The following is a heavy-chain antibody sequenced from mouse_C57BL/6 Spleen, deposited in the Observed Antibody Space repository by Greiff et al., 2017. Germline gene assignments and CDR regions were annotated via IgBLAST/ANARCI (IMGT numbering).Heavy chain of an antibody. CDR2: IYPGNGDT. V-gene: IGHV1-12*01. D-gene: IGHD2-1*01. J-gene: IGHJ2*01. CDR3: ARYGNYEYFFDY. CDR1: GYTFTSYY. Sequence: QVQLKESGAELVRPGASVKMSCKASGYTFTSYYMHWVKQTPRQGLEWIGAIYPGNGDTSYNQKFKGKATLTVDKSSSTAYMQLSSLTSEDSAVYFWARYGNYEYFFDYWGQGTTLTVSS.